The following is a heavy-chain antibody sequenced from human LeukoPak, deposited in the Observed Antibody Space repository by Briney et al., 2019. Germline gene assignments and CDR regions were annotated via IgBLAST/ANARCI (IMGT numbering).Heavy chain of an antibody. CDR1: GFTFSSYA. J-gene: IGHJ6*02. D-gene: IGHD2-2*01. V-gene: IGHV3-30-3*01. CDR2: ISYDGSNK. CDR3: ARDRSSYQLLHTDYYYGMDV. Sequence: QAGGSLRLSCAASGFTFSSYAMHWVRRAPGKGLEWVAVISYDGSNKYYADSVKGRFTISRDNSKNTLYLQMNSLRAEDTAVYYCARDRSSYQLLHTDYYYGMDVWGQGTTVTVSS.